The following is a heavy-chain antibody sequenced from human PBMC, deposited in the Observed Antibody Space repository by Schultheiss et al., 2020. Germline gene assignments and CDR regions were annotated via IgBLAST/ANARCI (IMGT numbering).Heavy chain of an antibody. D-gene: IGHD3-10*01. J-gene: IGHJ5*02. CDR3: ARDRDLGFGELSFDP. CDR1: GGPISSSSYY. V-gene: IGHV4-61*02. Sequence: SETLSLTCTVSGGPISSSSYYWSWIRQPAGKGLEWIGRIYTSGSTNYNPSLKSRVTISVDTSKNQFSLKLSSVTAADTAVYYCARDRDLGFGELSFDPWGQGTLSTVSS. CDR2: IYTSGST.